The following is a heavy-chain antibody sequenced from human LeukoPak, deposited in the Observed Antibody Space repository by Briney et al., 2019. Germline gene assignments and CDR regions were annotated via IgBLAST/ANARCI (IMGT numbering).Heavy chain of an antibody. CDR3: ARGEEQWLVLSFWFDP. Sequence: ASVKDSCKASGYTFTSYGMHWVRPAPGQRLERMGWINAGNGNTKYSQKFQGRVTITRDTSASTAYMELSSLRSEDTAVYYCARGEEQWLVLSFWFDPRGQGTLVTVSS. J-gene: IGHJ5*02. D-gene: IGHD6-19*01. CDR2: INAGNGNT. CDR1: GYTFTSYG. V-gene: IGHV1-3*01.